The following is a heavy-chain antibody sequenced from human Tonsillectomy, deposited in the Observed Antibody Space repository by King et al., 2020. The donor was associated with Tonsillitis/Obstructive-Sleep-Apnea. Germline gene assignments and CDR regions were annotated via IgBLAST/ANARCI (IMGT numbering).Heavy chain of an antibody. CDR1: GFTFRNSA. V-gene: IGHV3-23*04. D-gene: IGHD6-13*01. J-gene: IGHJ4*02. CDR2: ISGSGNEK. CDR3: AKEGPGGQQLIWVDS. Sequence: VQLVESGGGLVQPGGSLRLSCAASGFTFRNSAMSWVGQVPGKRLEWVSAISGSGNEKYYADSVRGRFSISRDNSKNTLYLQLNSLRADDTALYYCAKEGPGGQQLIWVDSWGQGTLVTVSS.